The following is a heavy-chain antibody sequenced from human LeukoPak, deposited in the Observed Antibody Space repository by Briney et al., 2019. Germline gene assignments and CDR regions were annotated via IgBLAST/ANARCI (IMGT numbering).Heavy chain of an antibody. D-gene: IGHD2-15*01. CDR1: GGSISNYY. V-gene: IGHV4-59*08. CDR2: IYYSGST. Sequence: SYTLSLTCTVSGGSISNYYWSWIRQPPGKGLEWIGYIYYSGSTHYNPSLKSRVTISVDTSTNQFSLKLSSVTAADTAVYYCARSVPDCSGGSCYRGPFDYWGQGTLVTVSS. CDR3: ARSVPDCSGGSCYRGPFDY. J-gene: IGHJ4*02.